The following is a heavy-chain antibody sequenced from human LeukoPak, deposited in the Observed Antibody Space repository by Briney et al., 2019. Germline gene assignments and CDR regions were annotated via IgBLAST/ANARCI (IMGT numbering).Heavy chain of an antibody. CDR1: GFTVSSNY. V-gene: IGHV3-53*01. CDR3: ARDGGFDSWRYYFDY. J-gene: IGHJ4*02. CDR2: IYSGGST. D-gene: IGHD6-13*01. Sequence: GGSLRLSCAASGFTVSSNYMSWVRQAPGKGLEWVSVIYSGGSTYYADSVKGRFTISRDNSKDTVFLQMSSLRAEDTAVYYCARDGGFDSWRYYFDYWGQGTLVTVSS.